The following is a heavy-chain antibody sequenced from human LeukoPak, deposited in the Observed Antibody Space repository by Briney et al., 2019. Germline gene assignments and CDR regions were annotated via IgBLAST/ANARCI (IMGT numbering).Heavy chain of an antibody. CDR3: ARSGSYYELNY. J-gene: IGHJ4*02. D-gene: IGHD1-26*01. CDR2: IYSGGST. Sequence: GGSLRLSCAASGSTVSSHYMSWVRQAPGKGLEWVSVIYSGGSTYYADSVKGRFTISRDNSKNTLYLQMNSLRAEDTAVYYCARSGSYYELNYWGQGTPVTVSS. V-gene: IGHV3-53*01. CDR1: GSTVSSHY.